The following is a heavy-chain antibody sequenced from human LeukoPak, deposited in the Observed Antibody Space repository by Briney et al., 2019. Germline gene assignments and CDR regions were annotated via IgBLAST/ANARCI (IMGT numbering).Heavy chain of an antibody. V-gene: IGHV4-31*09. CDR3: AKIPVLLWFGELLPLGMDV. D-gene: IGHD3-10*01. Sequence: SQTLSLTCTVSGGSISSGGYYWSWIRQHPGKGLEWIGYIYYSGSTYYNPSLKSRVTISVDKSKNQFSLKLSSVTAADTAVYYCAKIPVLLWFGELLPLGMDVWGQGTTVTVSS. J-gene: IGHJ6*02. CDR1: GGSISSGGYY. CDR2: IYYSGST.